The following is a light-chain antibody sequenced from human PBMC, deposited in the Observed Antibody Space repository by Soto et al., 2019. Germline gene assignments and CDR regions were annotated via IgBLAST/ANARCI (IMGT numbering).Light chain of an antibody. CDR2: GAS. CDR3: QQYGTSPRT. Sequence: EIGLTQSPGILSLSPGERATLSCRASQSVSNDFLAWYQQKPGQAPRLLIYGASTRATGIADRFSGSGSGTDFTLTISRLEPEDSAVYYCQQYGTSPRTFGQGTKVDIK. J-gene: IGKJ1*01. V-gene: IGKV3-20*01. CDR1: QSVSNDF.